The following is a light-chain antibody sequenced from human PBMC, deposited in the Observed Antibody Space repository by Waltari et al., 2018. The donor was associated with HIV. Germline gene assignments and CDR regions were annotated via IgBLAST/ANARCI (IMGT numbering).Light chain of an antibody. Sequence: QSVLTQPPSASGTPGQRVPISCSGSSSNIGSNTVNWYQQLPGTAPKLLIYSNTQRPSGVPDRFSGSKSGTSASLAISGLQSEDEADYYCAAWDDSLNGRVFGGGTKLTVL. CDR2: SNT. V-gene: IGLV1-44*01. CDR3: AAWDDSLNGRV. J-gene: IGLJ2*01. CDR1: SSNIGSNT.